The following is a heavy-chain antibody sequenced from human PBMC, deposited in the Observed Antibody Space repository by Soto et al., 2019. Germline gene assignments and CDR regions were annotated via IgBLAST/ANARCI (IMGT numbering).Heavy chain of an antibody. V-gene: IGHV4-38-2*02. D-gene: IGHD6-13*01. J-gene: IGHJ4*02. Sequence: SETLSLTCTVSGYSISSGYYWGWIRQPPGKGLEWIGSIYHSGSTYYNPSLKSRVTISVDTSKNQFSLKLSSVTAADTAVYYCARWARTGSSYYFDYWGQGTLVTVSS. CDR2: IYHSGST. CDR3: ARWARTGSSYYFDY. CDR1: GYSISSGYY.